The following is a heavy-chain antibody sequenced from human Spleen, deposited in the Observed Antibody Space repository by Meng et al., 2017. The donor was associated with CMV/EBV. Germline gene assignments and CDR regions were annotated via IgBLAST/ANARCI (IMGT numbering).Heavy chain of an antibody. CDR1: GFTFSSYA. CDR3: ARSVGRGYYYGMDV. V-gene: IGHV3-30*04. CDR2: ISYDGSNK. D-gene: IGHD4-23*01. Sequence: GESLKISCAASGFTFSSYAMHWVRQAPGKGLEWVAVISYDGSNKYYADSVKGRFTISRDNSKNTLYLQMNSLRAEDTAVYYCARSVGRGYYYGMDVWAKGPRSPSP. J-gene: IGHJ6*02.